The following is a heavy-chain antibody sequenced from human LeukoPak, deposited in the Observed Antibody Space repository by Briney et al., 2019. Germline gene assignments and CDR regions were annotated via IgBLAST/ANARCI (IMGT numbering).Heavy chain of an antibody. Sequence: PSETLSLTCTVSGGSVSLSIYYWSWIRQPPGKGLEWIGYIYSSGSTNSNPSLKSRVTISVDTSKSQFSLKMTSVTAADTAVYYCARQGSGGRAFDIWGQGTMVTVSS. V-gene: IGHV4-61*01. J-gene: IGHJ3*02. CDR3: ARQGSGGRAFDI. D-gene: IGHD1-26*01. CDR1: GGSVSLSIYY. CDR2: IYSSGST.